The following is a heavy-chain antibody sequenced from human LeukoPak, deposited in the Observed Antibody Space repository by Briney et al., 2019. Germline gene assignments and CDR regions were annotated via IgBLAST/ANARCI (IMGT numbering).Heavy chain of an antibody. J-gene: IGHJ1*01. Sequence: SVKVSCKASGYTFTGYYMHWVRQAPGQGLEWMGGIIPIFGTANYAQKFQGRVTITADESTSTAYMELSSLRSEDTAVYYCARGVDDSSGYLASSEYFQHWGQGTLVTVSS. CDR3: ARGVDDSSGYLASSEYFQH. CDR1: GYTFTGYY. CDR2: IIPIFGTA. D-gene: IGHD3-22*01. V-gene: IGHV1-69*13.